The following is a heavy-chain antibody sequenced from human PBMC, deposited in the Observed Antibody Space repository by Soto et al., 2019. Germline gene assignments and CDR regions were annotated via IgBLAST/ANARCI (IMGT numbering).Heavy chain of an antibody. Sequence: ASVKVSCKVSGYTLTELSIHWVRQAPGKGLEWMGGFDPEDGETIYAQNFQGRVTMTEDTSTDTAYMELSSLRSEDTAVYYCATRATVGIYYYYGMDVWGQGTTVTVSS. CDR1: GYTLTELS. D-gene: IGHD4-17*01. CDR2: FDPEDGET. J-gene: IGHJ6*02. V-gene: IGHV1-24*01. CDR3: ATRATVGIYYYYGMDV.